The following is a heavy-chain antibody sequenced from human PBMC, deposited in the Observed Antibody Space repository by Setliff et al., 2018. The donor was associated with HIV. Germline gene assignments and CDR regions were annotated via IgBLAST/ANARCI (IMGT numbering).Heavy chain of an antibody. CDR2: MYHSGST. Sequence: SETLSLTCAVSNYSISSGYYWGWIRQSPGKGLEWIGSMYHSGSTYSNPSLKSRVTMSIDTSKNQLSLKLRAVTAADTAVYYCASGYNYAYSDYWGQGTLVTVSS. J-gene: IGHJ4*02. CDR3: ASGYNYAYSDY. V-gene: IGHV4-38-2*01. D-gene: IGHD5-18*01. CDR1: NYSISSGYY.